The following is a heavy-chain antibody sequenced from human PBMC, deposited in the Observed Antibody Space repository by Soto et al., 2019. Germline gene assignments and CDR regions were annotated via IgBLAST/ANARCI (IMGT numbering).Heavy chain of an antibody. CDR1: GYPVTAYY. D-gene: IGHD3-16*01. CDR2: INPATGAA. V-gene: IGHV1-2*02. Sequence: QLHLVQSGAVVKKPGASVTVSCSASGYPVTAYYMHWVRQAPGRGLEWMGGINPATGAAKYTQTFQGRVTLTRDPSTSTVLMGLRRLTSEAAAVFSCGRGGGVGGAGSAAFYMWGQGT. J-gene: IGHJ3*02. CDR3: GRGGGVGGAGSAAFYM.